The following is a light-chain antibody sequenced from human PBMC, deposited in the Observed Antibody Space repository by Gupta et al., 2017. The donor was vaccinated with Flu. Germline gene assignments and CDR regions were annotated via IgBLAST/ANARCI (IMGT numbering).Light chain of an antibody. CDR1: QDITTF. Sequence: DIQMTQSPSSLSASVGGRVTITCQASQDITTFLSWYKQKPGKAPKLLIYGASIWHTGVPSRLSGSGLGTDSTFTISYRQPKDVAPYYSQRDDYSFSPTFGSGTKVEI. CDR2: GAS. J-gene: IGKJ4*01. CDR3: QRDDYSFSPT. V-gene: IGKV1-33*01.